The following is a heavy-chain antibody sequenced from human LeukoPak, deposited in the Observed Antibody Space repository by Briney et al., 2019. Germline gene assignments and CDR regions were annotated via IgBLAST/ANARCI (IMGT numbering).Heavy chain of an antibody. J-gene: IGHJ4*02. CDR1: GGSISSGGYS. V-gene: IGHV4-30-2*01. CDR2: IYHSGST. CDR3: ASSAQYDYVWGSYRH. D-gene: IGHD3-16*02. Sequence: PSQTLSLTCAVSGGSISSGGYSWSWIRQPPGKGLEWIGYIYHSGSTNYNPSLKSRVTISVDTSKNQFSLKLSSVTAADTAVYYCASSAQYDYVWGSYRHWGQGTLVTVSS.